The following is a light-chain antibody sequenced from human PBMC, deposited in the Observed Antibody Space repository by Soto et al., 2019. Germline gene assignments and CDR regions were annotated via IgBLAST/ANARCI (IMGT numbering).Light chain of an antibody. CDR2: DVV. CDR1: SRDIGAYDY. J-gene: IGLJ3*02. CDR3: SSFTTTNGHWV. Sequence: QSVLTQPASVSGSPGQSITISCAGTSRDIGAYDYVSWYRQQPGKATEVIIYDVVNRPSGVSNRISAAKSGNAASLTISGLQAEDEADYYCSSFTTTNGHWVFGGGTKLTVL. V-gene: IGLV2-14*03.